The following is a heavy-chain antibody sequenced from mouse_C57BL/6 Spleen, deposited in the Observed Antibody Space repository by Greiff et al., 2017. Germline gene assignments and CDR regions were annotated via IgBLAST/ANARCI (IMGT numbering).Heavy chain of an antibody. J-gene: IGHJ3*01. D-gene: IGHD3-2*02. CDR3: ARGEQRSSGYFAY. V-gene: IGHV1-59*01. Sequence: QVQLQQPGAELVRPGTSVKLSCKASGYTFTSYWMHWVKQRPGQGLEWIGVIDPSDSYTNYNQKFKGKATLTVDTSSSTAYMQLSSLTSEDSAVYYCARGEQRSSGYFAYWGQGTLVTVSA. CDR1: GYTFTSYW. CDR2: IDPSDSYT.